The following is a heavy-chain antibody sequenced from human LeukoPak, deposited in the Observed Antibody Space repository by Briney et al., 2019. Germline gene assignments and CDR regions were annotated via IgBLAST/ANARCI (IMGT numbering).Heavy chain of an antibody. V-gene: IGHV1-58*01. J-gene: IGHJ4*02. CDR1: VCTFTNSA. Sequence: SETVSYKASVCTFTNSAVQWVRQARGQHREWIGWIVVRSGNTNYAQKLQERVTITRHTSTSTAYRELSSLRSEDTAVYYCAADPFFTVWGQGTLVTVSS. CDR3: AADPFFTV. CDR2: IVVRSGNT.